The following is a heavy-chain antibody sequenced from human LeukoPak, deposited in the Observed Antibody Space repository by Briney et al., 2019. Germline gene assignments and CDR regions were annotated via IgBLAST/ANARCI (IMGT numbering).Heavy chain of an antibody. CDR1: GGSISSSSYY. CDR2: IYYSGST. J-gene: IGHJ4*02. Sequence: SETLSLTCTVSGGSISSSSYYWGWIRQPPGKGLEWIGSIYYSGSTYYNPSLKSRVTISVDTSKNQFSLKLSSVTAADTAVYYCARDWQQLTYYFDYWGQGTLVTVSS. CDR3: ARDWQQLTYYFDY. V-gene: IGHV4-39*07. D-gene: IGHD6-13*01.